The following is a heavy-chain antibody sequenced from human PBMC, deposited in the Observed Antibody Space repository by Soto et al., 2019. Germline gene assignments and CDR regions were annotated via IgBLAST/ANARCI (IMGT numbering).Heavy chain of an antibody. CDR1: GFTFSSYG. V-gene: IGHV3-33*01. CDR3: ARELALGDYDRWVWPFAI. J-gene: IGHJ3*02. Sequence: GGSLRLSCAASGFTFSSYGMHWVRQAPGKGLEWVAVIWYDGSNKYYADSVKGRFTISRDNSKNTLYLQMNSLRAEDTAVYYCARELALGDYDRWVWPFAISGQGTMVTVS. CDR2: IWYDGSNK. D-gene: IGHD4-17*01.